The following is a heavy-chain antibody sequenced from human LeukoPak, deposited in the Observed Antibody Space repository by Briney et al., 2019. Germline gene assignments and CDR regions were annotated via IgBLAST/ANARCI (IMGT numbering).Heavy chain of an antibody. CDR3: ARGGFYGSGTYLAT. D-gene: IGHD3-10*01. CDR1: GGSISSSSDY. CDR2: IYYHENT. V-gene: IGHV4-39*01. Sequence: SETLSLTCTVSGGSISSSSDYWGWIRQAPGKGLEWIGSIYYHENTYYNSSLKSRVTTSVDTSKNQFSLKLNSVTAADTVVYFCARGGFYGSGTYLATWGQGILVTVSS. J-gene: IGHJ5*02.